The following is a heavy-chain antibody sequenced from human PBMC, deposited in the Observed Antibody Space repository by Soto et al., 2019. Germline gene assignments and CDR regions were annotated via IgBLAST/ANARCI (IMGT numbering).Heavy chain of an antibody. CDR1: SDSISSYY. Sequence: QVQLQESGPGLVRPSETLSLTCTVSSDSISSYYWIWIRQSPGKGLEWIGYTDYSGNTNYNPSLTSRVTILGDTSKNQFSLRLSSVTAADTAVYYCARAVGDPLYYLDYWGQGTLVTVSS. CDR3: ARAVGDPLYYLDY. J-gene: IGHJ4*02. CDR2: TDYSGNT. V-gene: IGHV4-59*08. D-gene: IGHD6-19*01.